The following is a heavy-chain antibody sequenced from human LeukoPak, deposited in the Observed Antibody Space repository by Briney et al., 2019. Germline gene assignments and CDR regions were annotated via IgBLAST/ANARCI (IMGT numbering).Heavy chain of an antibody. CDR3: ARHKSGYSCGD. Sequence: GESLKISRKGSGYNFTTDWIGWVRQMPGKGLEWMGIIFPADSDTRYNPSFQGQVTISSDKSITTAYLQWSSLKASDTAMYYCARHKSGYSCGDWGQGTLVTVSS. CDR1: GYNFTTDW. J-gene: IGHJ4*02. V-gene: IGHV5-51*01. CDR2: IFPADSDT. D-gene: IGHD5-18*01.